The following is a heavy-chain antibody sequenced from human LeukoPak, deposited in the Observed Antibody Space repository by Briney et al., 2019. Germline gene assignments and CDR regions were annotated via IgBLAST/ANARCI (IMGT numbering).Heavy chain of an antibody. Sequence: ASVKVSCKASGGTFSSYAISWVRQAPGQGLEWMGGIIPIFGTANYAQKFQGRVTITADESTSTAYMELSSLRSEDTAVYYCARDQGYYYDSSGYNNYWGQGTLVTVSS. D-gene: IGHD3-22*01. CDR3: ARDQGYYYDSSGYNNY. J-gene: IGHJ4*02. CDR2: IIPIFGTA. CDR1: GGTFSSYA. V-gene: IGHV1-69*13.